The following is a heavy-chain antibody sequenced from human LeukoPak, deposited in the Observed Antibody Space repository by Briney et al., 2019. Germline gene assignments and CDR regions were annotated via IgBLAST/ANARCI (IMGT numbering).Heavy chain of an antibody. CDR3: ARAAAGPGFDY. CDR1: GGSFRGYY. J-gene: IGHJ4*02. V-gene: IGHV4-34*01. CDR2: INHSGST. Sequence: PSETLSLTCAVSGGSFRGYYWSWIRQPPGKGLEWIGEINHSGSTNYNPSLKCRVTISVDTSKNQFSLKLSSVTAADTALYYCARAAAGPGFDYWGQGTLVTVSS. D-gene: IGHD6-19*01.